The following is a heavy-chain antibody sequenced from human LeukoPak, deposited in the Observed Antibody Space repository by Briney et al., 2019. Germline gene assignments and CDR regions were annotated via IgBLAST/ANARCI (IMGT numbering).Heavy chain of an antibody. J-gene: IGHJ5*02. CDR3: ARDKFYRYGDYLNLSDP. CDR2: NSSSGSTI. Sequence: PGGPLRLCSAASGFTFSDYYRCWSRQAPGEGLEWCSYNSSSGSTIYYDSSVKGRVTISRDNAKDSLYLQMNSLRAEETAVYYSARDKFYRYGDYLNLSDPWGQGTLVTVSS. D-gene: IGHD4-17*01. V-gene: IGHV3-11*01. CDR1: GFTFSDYY.